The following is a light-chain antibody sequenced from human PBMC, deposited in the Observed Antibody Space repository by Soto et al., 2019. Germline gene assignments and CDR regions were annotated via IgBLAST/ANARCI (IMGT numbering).Light chain of an antibody. Sequence: QSVLTQPPSASGSPGQSVTISCTGTSSDVGVYNSVSWYQQHPAQAPKLMIYDVSKRPSGVPDRFSGSKSGNTASLTVSGRQAEDEADYYCSSYAGTHIVFGTGTKVTVL. CDR1: SSDVGVYNS. V-gene: IGLV2-8*01. CDR2: DVS. J-gene: IGLJ1*01. CDR3: SSYAGTHIV.